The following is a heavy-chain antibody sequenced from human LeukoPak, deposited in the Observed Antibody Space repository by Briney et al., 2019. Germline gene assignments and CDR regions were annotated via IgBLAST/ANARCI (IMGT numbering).Heavy chain of an antibody. V-gene: IGHV1-18*04. D-gene: IGHD3-9*01. Sequence: ASVKVSCKASGYTFTNYGISWLRQAPGQGLEWLGWISAYNGNTNYAQKLQGRVTMTTERSTNTVYMELRSLKSDDTAVYYCARDPLTGGDAFDLWGQGTMVTVSS. CDR3: ARDPLTGGDAFDL. CDR1: GYTFTNYG. CDR2: ISAYNGNT. J-gene: IGHJ3*01.